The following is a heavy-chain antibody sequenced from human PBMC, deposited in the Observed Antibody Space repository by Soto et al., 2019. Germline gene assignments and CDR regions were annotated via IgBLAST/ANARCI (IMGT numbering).Heavy chain of an antibody. CDR1: GFTFNRHA. J-gene: IGHJ4*02. CDR3: ARSRSGAVADSFDY. Sequence: QVQLVASGGGVVHLGRTLTLSCAASGFTFNRHAIHWVRQSPGKGLEWVTDISRDGNNKYSADSVKGRFTISRDNAKNAVILQMNSLRREDTAIYYSARSRSGAVADSFDYWGQGTPVTVSS. CDR2: ISRDGNNK. V-gene: IGHV3-30-3*01. D-gene: IGHD3-10*01.